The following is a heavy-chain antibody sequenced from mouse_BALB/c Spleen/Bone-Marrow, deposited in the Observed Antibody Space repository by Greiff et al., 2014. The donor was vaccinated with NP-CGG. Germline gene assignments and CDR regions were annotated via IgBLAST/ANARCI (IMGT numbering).Heavy chain of an antibody. Sequence: VQLQQSGAELVKPGASVKLSCKSSGYTFTSYYMYWVKQRPGQGLEWIGGINPSNGGTNFNEKFKSKATLTVDKSSSTAYMQLSSLTSEDSAVYYCTREGKFFAYWGQGTLVTVSA. J-gene: IGHJ3*01. CDR2: INPSNGGT. V-gene: IGHV1S81*02. CDR1: GYTFTSYY. CDR3: TREGKFFAY.